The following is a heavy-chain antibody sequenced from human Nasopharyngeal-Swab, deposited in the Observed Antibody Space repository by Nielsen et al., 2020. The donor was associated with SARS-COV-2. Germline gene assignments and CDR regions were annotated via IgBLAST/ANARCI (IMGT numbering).Heavy chain of an antibody. V-gene: IGHV1-2*06. D-gene: IGHD3-22*01. Sequence: WVRQAPGQGLEWMGRINPNSGGTNYAQKFQGRVTMTRDTSISTAYMELSRLRSDDTAVYYCARNDSGGYGYWGQGTLVTVSS. J-gene: IGHJ4*02. CDR3: ARNDSGGYGY. CDR2: INPNSGGT.